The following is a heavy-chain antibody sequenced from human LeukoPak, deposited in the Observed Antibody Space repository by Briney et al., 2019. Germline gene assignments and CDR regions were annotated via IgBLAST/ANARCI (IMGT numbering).Heavy chain of an antibody. CDR1: TFRFGSFG. CDR3: AKGRIQTYIAPEY. J-gene: IGHJ4*02. Sequence: GRSLRLSCAGSTFRFGSFGMIWVRPAAGRVLEWVSAISDTGDSTFYADSVKGRFTISRDNSKNTLYLQMNSLRAEDTAVDYWAKGRIQTYIAPEYWGQGTLVTVSS. D-gene: IGHD5-18*01. CDR2: ISDTGDST. V-gene: IGHV3-23*01.